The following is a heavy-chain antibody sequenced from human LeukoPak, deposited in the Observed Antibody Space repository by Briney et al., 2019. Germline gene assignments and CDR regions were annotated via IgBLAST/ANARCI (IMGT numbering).Heavy chain of an antibody. CDR2: TYAGGST. D-gene: IGHD3-3*01. V-gene: IGHV3-53*01. CDR1: GFTVSSNY. Sequence: GGSLRLSCAASGFTVSSNYMSWVRQAPGKGLEWVSVTYAGGSTYYADSVKGRFTISRDNSKNTLYLQMNSLRAEDTAVYYCASAFWSGFRFDYWGQGTLVTVSS. CDR3: ASAFWSGFRFDY. J-gene: IGHJ4*02.